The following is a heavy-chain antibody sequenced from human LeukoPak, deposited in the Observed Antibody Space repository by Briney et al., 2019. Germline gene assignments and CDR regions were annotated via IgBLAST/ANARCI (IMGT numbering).Heavy chain of an antibody. D-gene: IGHD5-24*01. V-gene: IGHV3-74*01. J-gene: IGHJ4*02. CDR2: IRSDGSAT. Sequence: PGGSLRLSCAASGFTFRTYWMRWVRQAPGKGLVWVSHIRSDGSATTYADSVKGRFTISRDNAKNTLYLQMNSLRAEDTAVYYCARGFSYNHFDYWGQGTLVSVSS. CDR1: GFTFRTYW. CDR3: ARGFSYNHFDY.